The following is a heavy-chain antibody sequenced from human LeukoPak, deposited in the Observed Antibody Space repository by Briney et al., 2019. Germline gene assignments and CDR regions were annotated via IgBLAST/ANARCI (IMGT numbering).Heavy chain of an antibody. CDR1: GYTFTSYG. V-gene: IGHV1-18*01. D-gene: IGHD2-2*01. J-gene: IGHJ3*02. Sequence: ASVKVSCKASGYTFTSYGISWVRQAPGQGLEWMEWISAYNGNTNYAQKLQGRVTMTTDTSTSTAYMELRSLRSDDTAVYYRARDGVVPAAFDAFDIWGQGTMVTVSS. CDR3: ARDGVVPAAFDAFDI. CDR2: ISAYNGNT.